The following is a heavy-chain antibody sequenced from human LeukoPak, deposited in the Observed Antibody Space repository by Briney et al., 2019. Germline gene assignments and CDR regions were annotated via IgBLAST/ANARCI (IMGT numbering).Heavy chain of an antibody. J-gene: IGHJ4*02. D-gene: IGHD3-10*01. V-gene: IGHV3-30*18. CDR2: ISYDGSNK. CDR1: GFTFSSYG. Sequence: PGRSLRLSCAAPGFTFSSYGMHWVRQAPGKGLEWVAVISYDGSNKYYADSVKGRFTISRDNSKNTLYLQMNSLRAEDTAVYYCAKDHWFGELLPVYFDYWGQGTLVTVSS. CDR3: AKDHWFGELLPVYFDY.